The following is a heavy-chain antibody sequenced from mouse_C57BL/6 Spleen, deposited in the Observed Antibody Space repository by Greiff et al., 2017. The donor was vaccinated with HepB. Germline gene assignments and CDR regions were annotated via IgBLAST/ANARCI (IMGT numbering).Heavy chain of an antibody. V-gene: IGHV1-53*01. CDR2: INPSNGGT. Sequence: QLQLPQPGTELVKPGASVKLSCKASGYTFTSYWMHWVKQRPGQGLEWIGNINPSNGGTNYNEKFKSKATLTVDKSSSTAYMQLSSLTSEDSAVYYCARSDSGSDYGNYRYFDVWGTGTTVTVSS. CDR3: ARSDSGSDYGNYRYFDV. J-gene: IGHJ1*03. CDR1: GYTFTSYW. D-gene: IGHD2-1*01.